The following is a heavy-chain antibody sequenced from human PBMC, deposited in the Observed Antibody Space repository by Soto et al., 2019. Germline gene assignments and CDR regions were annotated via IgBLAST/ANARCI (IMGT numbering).Heavy chain of an antibody. CDR2: IYPGDSDT. J-gene: IGHJ4*02. CDR3: ARYSGSYWHYLDF. D-gene: IGHD1-26*01. CDR1: GYSFASHW. Sequence: GESLKISCKGSGYSFASHWVAWVRQMPEKGLEWIGTIYPGDSDTKYSSAFRGHVAISADTSVSTAYLQWRSLEATDSAIYYCARYSGSYWHYLDFWGQGTLVTVSS. V-gene: IGHV5-51*01.